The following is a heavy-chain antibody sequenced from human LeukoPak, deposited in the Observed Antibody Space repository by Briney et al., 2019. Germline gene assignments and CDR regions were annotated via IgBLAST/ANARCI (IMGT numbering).Heavy chain of an antibody. J-gene: IGHJ4*02. D-gene: IGHD1-14*01. CDR2: LYSDGNT. CDR3: SRGVEPLAANTLAY. Sequence: PGGTLRLSCAASGFTVITNDMTWVRQAPRPGHEWVSVLYSDGNTKYADSVPGRFTISRDNSKNTLYLEMNSISPADTAASYFSRGVEPLAANTLAYWGQGTLVTVSS. V-gene: IGHV3-53*01. CDR1: GFTVITND.